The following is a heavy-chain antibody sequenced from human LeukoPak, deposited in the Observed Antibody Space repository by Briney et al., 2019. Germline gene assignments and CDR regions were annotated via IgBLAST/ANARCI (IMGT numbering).Heavy chain of an antibody. CDR1: GYSFNSYW. CDR2: IYPGDSDT. CDR3: ARHSHYYDSSGYYGYYYYYGMDV. V-gene: IGHV5-51*01. Sequence: GESLKISCKGSGYSFNSYWIDWVRQLPGTGLEWMGIIYPGDSDTRYSPSFQGQVTISADKSISTAYLQWSSLKASDTAMYYCARHSHYYDSSGYYGYYYYYGMDVWGQGTTVTVSS. J-gene: IGHJ6*02. D-gene: IGHD3-22*01.